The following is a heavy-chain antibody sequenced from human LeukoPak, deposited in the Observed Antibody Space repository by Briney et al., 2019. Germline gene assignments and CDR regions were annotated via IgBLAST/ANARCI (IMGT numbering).Heavy chain of an antibody. V-gene: IGHV3-30*02. CDR3: EKNLSTSREGFIHY. J-gene: IGHJ4*02. D-gene: IGHD2-2*01. CDR2: IRDDGNEK. Sequence: PGGSLRLSCAASGFTFSSYGMHWVRQAPGKGLEWVSFIRDDGNEKYYTDSVKGRFTISRDNSKNTLYLKMNRLRPKDTLFYYCEKNLSTSREGFIHYWGQETLVTVSS. CDR1: GFTFSSYG.